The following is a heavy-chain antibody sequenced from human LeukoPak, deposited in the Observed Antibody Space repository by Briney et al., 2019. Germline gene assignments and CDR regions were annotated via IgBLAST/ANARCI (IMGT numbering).Heavy chain of an antibody. J-gene: IGHJ1*01. Sequence: GGSLRLSCAASGFTFSSYAMSWVRQAPGKGLERVSAISGSGGSTYYADSVKSRFTISRDNSKNTLYLQMNSLRAEDTAVYYCAKPGTGVTTVVTWGYFQHWGQGTLVTVSS. CDR2: ISGSGGST. D-gene: IGHD4-23*01. CDR1: GFTFSSYA. V-gene: IGHV3-23*01. CDR3: AKPGTGVTTVVTWGYFQH.